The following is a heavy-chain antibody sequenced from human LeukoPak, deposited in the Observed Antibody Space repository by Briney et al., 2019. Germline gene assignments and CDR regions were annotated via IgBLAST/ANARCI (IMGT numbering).Heavy chain of an antibody. CDR2: INHSGST. CDR3: ARDREYSYGYSARVDFDY. Sequence: SETLSLTCAVYGGSFSGYYWSWIRQPPGKGLEWIGEINHSGSTNYNPSLKSRVTISVDTSKNQFSLKLSSVTAADTAVYYCARDREYSYGYSARVDFDYWGQGTLVTVSS. D-gene: IGHD5-18*01. CDR1: GGSFSGYY. V-gene: IGHV4-34*01. J-gene: IGHJ4*02.